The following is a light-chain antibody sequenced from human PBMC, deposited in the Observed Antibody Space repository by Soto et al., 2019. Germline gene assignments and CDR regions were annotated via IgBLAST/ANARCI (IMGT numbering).Light chain of an antibody. CDR1: QTVDSSS. CDR3: QQRNIWPPVT. V-gene: IGKV3D-20*02. Sequence: ENVLTQSPGRLSLSPGERATLSCRASQTVDSSSLAWYQQKPGQAPRLLIFDAFNRATGIPDRFSGSGSGTDFTLTISSLEPEDFAVYYCQQRNIWPPVTFGQGTRLEI. CDR2: DAF. J-gene: IGKJ5*01.